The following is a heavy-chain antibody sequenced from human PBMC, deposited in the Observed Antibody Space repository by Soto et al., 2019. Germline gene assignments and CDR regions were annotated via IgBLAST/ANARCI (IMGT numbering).Heavy chain of an antibody. D-gene: IGHD3-16*02. CDR3: ASQRLGPTFGGVIAHFDY. V-gene: IGHV3-21*01. Sequence: PGGSLRISCAASGFTFSSYSMNWVRRAPGEGLEWVSSISSSSSYIYYADSVKGRFTISRDNAKNSLYLQMNSLRAEDTAVYYCASQRLGPTFGGVIAHFDYWGQGTLVPSPQ. CDR2: ISSSSSYI. J-gene: IGHJ4*02. CDR1: GFTFSSYS.